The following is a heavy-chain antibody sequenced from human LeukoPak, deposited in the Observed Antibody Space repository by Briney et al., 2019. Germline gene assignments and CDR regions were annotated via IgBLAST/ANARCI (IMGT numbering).Heavy chain of an antibody. J-gene: IGHJ5*02. D-gene: IGHD3-3*01. CDR3: ASVWSGYPNWFDP. CDR1: GGSISSSSYY. V-gene: IGHV4-39*01. Sequence: SETLSLTCTVSGGSISSSSYYWGWIRQPPGKGLEWIGSIYYSGSTYYSPSLKSRVTISVDTSKNQFSLKLSSVAAADTAVYYCASVWSGYPNWFDPWGQGTLVTVSS. CDR2: IYYSGST.